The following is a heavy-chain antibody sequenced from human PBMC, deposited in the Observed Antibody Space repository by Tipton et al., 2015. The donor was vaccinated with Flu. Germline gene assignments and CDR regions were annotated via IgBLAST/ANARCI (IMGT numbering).Heavy chain of an antibody. CDR3: ARDSDIVVDNWFDP. V-gene: IGHV4-4*07. J-gene: IGHJ5*02. D-gene: IGHD2-15*01. CDR1: GGSISSYY. CDR2: IYTSGST. Sequence: TLSLTCTVSGGSISSYYWSWIRQPAGKGLEWIGRIYTSGSTNYNPSLKSRVTMSVDTSKNQFSLKLSSVTAADTAMYYCARDSDIVVDNWFDPWGQGTLVTVSS.